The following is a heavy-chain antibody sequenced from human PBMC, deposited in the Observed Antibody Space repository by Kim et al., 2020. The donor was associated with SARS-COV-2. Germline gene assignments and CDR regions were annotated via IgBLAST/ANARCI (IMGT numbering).Heavy chain of an antibody. Sequence: SETLSLTCTVSGGSISSSSYYWGWIRQPPGKGLEWIGSIYYSGSTYYNPSLKSRVTISVDTSKNQFSLKLSSVTAADTAVYYCARRQPSGEAFDIWGQGTMVTVSS. V-gene: IGHV4-39*01. CDR2: IYYSGST. CDR3: ARRQPSGEAFDI. J-gene: IGHJ3*02. D-gene: IGHD1-1*01. CDR1: GGSISSSSYY.